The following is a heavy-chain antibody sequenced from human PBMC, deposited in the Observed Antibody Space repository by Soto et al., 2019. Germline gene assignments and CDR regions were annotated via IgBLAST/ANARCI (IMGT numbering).Heavy chain of an antibody. D-gene: IGHD6-25*01. V-gene: IGHV1-18*01. Sequence: QVRLVQSGAEVKKPGASVKVSCKASGYTFTSYGISWVRQAPGQGLEWMGWISAYNGNTNYAQKLQGRVTMTTDTSTSTAYMELRSLRSDDTAVYYCARDSSEATAYYYYGMDVWGQGTTVTVSS. J-gene: IGHJ6*02. CDR3: ARDSSEATAYYYYGMDV. CDR1: GYTFTSYG. CDR2: ISAYNGNT.